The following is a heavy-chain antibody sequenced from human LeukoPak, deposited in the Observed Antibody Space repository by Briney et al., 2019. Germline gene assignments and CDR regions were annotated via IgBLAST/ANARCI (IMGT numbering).Heavy chain of an antibody. CDR2: IYYSGST. CDR3: AREGMEEQPGTYCCFYI. CDR1: GGSISSYY. D-gene: IGHD1-1*01. J-gene: IGHJ3*02. Sequence: PSETLSLTCTVSGGSISSYYWSWVRQPPGKGLEWIGYIYYSGSTNYNPSLKSRVTMSVDTSKNQFSLKLSSVTAADTAVYYCAREGMEEQPGTYCCFYILGPGKNVTVPS. V-gene: IGHV4-59*12.